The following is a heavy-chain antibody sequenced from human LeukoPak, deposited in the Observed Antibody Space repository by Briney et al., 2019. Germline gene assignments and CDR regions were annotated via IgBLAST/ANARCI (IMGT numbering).Heavy chain of an antibody. V-gene: IGHV4-38-2*02. Sequence: PSETLSLTCTVSGYSISSGYYWGWIRQPPGKGLEWIGSIYHSGSTNYNPSLKSRVTISVDTSRNQFSLKLSSVTAADTAVYYCARSRGGSAPPFDYWGQGTLVTVSS. CDR3: ARSRGGSAPPFDY. CDR2: IYHSGST. D-gene: IGHD3-16*01. CDR1: GYSISSGYY. J-gene: IGHJ4*02.